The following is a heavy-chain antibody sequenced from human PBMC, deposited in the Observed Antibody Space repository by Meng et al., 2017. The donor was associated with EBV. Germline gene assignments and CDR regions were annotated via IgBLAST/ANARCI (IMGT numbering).Heavy chain of an antibody. CDR3: ASESGRGYTPDY. Sequence: QGQLVQSADEVKKPGSSVKVSCKTSGGPFRYYAISWVRQAPGQGLEWLGGFLPRLGAPNYAQKFHGRVKITADESTSTHYMDLSSLRSEDTAIYYCASESGRGYTPDYWGQGTLVTVSS. D-gene: IGHD3-10*01. V-gene: IGHV1-69*01. CDR1: GGPFRYYA. CDR2: FLPRLGAP. J-gene: IGHJ4*02.